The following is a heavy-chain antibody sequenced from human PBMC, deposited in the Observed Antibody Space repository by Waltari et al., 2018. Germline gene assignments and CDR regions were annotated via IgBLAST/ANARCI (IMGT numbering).Heavy chain of an antibody. J-gene: IGHJ4*02. CDR1: GYIVTTYG. Sequence: QVQLVQSGPELKKPGASVKVSCKASGYIVTTYGTNWVRQAPGQGLEWMGWINTHTGNPTYVQGFTGRFVFSLDTSVSTAYLQISSLKAEDSVIYYCARGGGTFSKPQYFDSWGQGTRVTVSS. CDR2: INTHTGNP. V-gene: IGHV7-4-1*02. CDR3: ARGGGTFSKPQYFDS. D-gene: IGHD1-26*01.